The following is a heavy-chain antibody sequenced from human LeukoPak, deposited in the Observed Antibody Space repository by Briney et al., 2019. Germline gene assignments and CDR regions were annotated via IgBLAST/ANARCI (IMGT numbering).Heavy chain of an antibody. V-gene: IGHV1-18*01. Sequence: ASVTVSSKASGYTFTSYGISWVRQAPGQGLEWVGWISAYNGNTNYAQKLQGRVTMTTDTSTSTAYMELRSLRSDDTAVYCCARDIVGATSQFDYWGQGPLVTVSS. CDR1: GYTFTSYG. J-gene: IGHJ4*02. CDR3: ARDIVGATSQFDY. D-gene: IGHD1-26*01. CDR2: ISAYNGNT.